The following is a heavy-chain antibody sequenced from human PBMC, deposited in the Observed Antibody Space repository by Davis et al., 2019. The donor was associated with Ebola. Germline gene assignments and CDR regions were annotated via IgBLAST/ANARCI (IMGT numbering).Heavy chain of an antibody. CDR2: INPNDGRT. Sequence: AASVKVSCKASGYTFTNYYMHWVRQAPGQGLEWMGMINPNDGRTIYAQKFQGRVTVTRDTSINTAYMELSSLISEDTAIYYCAKGGGNRLFDAFDFWGQGTMVTVSA. J-gene: IGHJ3*01. CDR1: GYTFTNYY. D-gene: IGHD5-18*01. V-gene: IGHV1-46*01. CDR3: AKGGGNRLFDAFDF.